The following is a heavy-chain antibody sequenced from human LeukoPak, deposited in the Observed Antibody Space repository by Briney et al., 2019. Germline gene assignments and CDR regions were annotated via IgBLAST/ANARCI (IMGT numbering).Heavy chain of an antibody. J-gene: IGHJ4*02. D-gene: IGHD5-18*01. V-gene: IGHV4-39*07. Sequence: GSLRLSCAASGFTFSSYGMSWVRQPPGKGLEWIGSIYYSGSTYYNPSLKSRVTISVDTSKNQFSLKLSSVAAADTAVYYCARAEDTAMVTGGDYWGQGTLVTVSS. CDR3: ARAEDTAMVTGGDY. CDR1: GFTFSSYG. CDR2: IYYSGST.